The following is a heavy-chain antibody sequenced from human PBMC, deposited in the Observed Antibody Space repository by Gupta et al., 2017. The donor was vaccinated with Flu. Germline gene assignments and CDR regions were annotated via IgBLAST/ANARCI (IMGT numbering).Heavy chain of an antibody. CDR2: TRNKANSYTT. CDR3: ASLYCSGGSCKTRGFDY. CDR1: GFTFSDHS. Sequence: EVQLVESGGGLVQPGGSLRLSCAASGFTFSDHSMDWVRQAPGKGLEWVGRTRNKANSYTTEYAASVKGRFTISRDDSKNSLYLQMNSLKTEDTAVYYCASLYCSGGSCKTRGFDYWGQGTLVTVSS. D-gene: IGHD2-15*01. J-gene: IGHJ4*02. V-gene: IGHV3-72*01.